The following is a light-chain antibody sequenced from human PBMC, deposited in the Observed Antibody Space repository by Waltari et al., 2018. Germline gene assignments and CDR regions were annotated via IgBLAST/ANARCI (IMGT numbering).Light chain of an antibody. Sequence: QSALTQPPSVSGSPRQSVTISCTGTGSDIGAFNYVSWYQQHSGKAPRLIIFVGSDRPSGISIRFSGSKSGNTASLTISGLQAEDEADYYCTSFTRAKTWVFGGGTKVTVL. CDR3: TSFTRAKTWV. CDR1: GSDIGAFNY. J-gene: IGLJ3*02. V-gene: IGLV2-14*03. CDR2: VGS.